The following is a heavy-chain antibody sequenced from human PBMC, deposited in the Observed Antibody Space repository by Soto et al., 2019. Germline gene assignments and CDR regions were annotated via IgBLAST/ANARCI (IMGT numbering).Heavy chain of an antibody. J-gene: IGHJ6*02. Sequence: SDPLSLTCAVYGGSFSGYYWSWIRQPPGKGLEWIGEINHSGSTNYNPSLKSRVTISVDTSKNQFSLKLSSVTAADTAVYYCGGWGADYYGMDVWGQGTTVTVSS. V-gene: IGHV4-34*01. CDR3: GGWGADYYGMDV. CDR1: GGSFSGYY. D-gene: IGHD1-26*01. CDR2: INHSGST.